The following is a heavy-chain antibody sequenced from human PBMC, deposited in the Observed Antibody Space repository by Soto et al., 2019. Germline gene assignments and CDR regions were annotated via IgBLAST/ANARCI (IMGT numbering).Heavy chain of an antibody. CDR3: AREVDDSSGYYYGH. J-gene: IGHJ4*02. CDR2: ISAYNGNT. CDR1: GYTFTSYG. V-gene: IGHV1-18*01. D-gene: IGHD3-22*01. Sequence: ASVKVSCKASGYTFTSYGISWVRQAPGQGLEWMGWISAYNGNTNYAQKLQGRVTITADEFTSTAYMELSSLRSEDTAVYYCAREVDDSSGYYYGHWGQGTLVTVSS.